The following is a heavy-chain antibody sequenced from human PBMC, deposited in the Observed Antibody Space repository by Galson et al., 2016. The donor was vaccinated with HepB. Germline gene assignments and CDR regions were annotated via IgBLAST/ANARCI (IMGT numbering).Heavy chain of an antibody. J-gene: IGHJ3*02. CDR2: IITIFGRT. D-gene: IGHD2-8*02. V-gene: IGHV1-69*13. Sequence: SVKVSCKASGCTFSSYAINWVRQAPGQGLEWVGWIITIFGRTTYAQKVQGRVTITADESTTTAYMEVPSLRSEDTAVYYCAREDDDTGGCKAFDIWGQGTMVTVSS. CDR1: GCTFSSYA. CDR3: AREDDDTGGCKAFDI.